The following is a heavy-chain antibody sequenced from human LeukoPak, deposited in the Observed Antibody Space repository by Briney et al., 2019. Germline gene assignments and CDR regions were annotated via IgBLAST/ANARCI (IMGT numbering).Heavy chain of an antibody. D-gene: IGHD3-10*01. CDR1: GYTFTSYY. J-gene: IGHJ5*02. V-gene: IGHV1-46*01. CDR3: ASRPYGSGRAHWFDP. CDR2: INPSGGST. Sequence: ASVKVSCKASGYTFTSYYMHWVRQAPGQGLEWMGIINPSGGSTSYAQKFQGRVTMTRDTSTSTVYMELSSLRSEDTAVYYCASRPYGSGRAHWFDPWGQGTLVTVSS.